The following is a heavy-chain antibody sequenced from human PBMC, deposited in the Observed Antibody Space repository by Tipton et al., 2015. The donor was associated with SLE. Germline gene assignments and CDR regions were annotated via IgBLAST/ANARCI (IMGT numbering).Heavy chain of an antibody. D-gene: IGHD3-10*01. CDR1: GGSLISGCYY. CDR3: ARSEAAAGVLNWFDP. V-gene: IGHV4-31*03. J-gene: IGHJ5*02. Sequence: TLSLTCTVSGGSLISGCYYWSWIRQHPGKGLEWIGYVDYSGRTYYNPSLKSRVTISVDTSKNQFSLKLSSVTAADTAVYYCARSEAAAGVLNWFDPWGQGTLVTVSS. CDR2: VDYSGRT.